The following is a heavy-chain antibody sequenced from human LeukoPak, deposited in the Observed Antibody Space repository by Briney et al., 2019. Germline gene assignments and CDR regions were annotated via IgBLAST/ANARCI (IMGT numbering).Heavy chain of an antibody. CDR2: INPNTGGT. CDR1: GYTFTGYY. CDR3: ARDPGHSSTSFDP. V-gene: IGHV1-2*02. D-gene: IGHD6-13*01. Sequence: GASVKVSCKASGYTFTGYYMHWLRQAPGQGFQWMGWINPNTGGTNYPQNFQGRVTMTRDTSISTAYMELSRLTSDDTAVYYCARDPGHSSTSFDPWGQGTLVTVSS. J-gene: IGHJ5*02.